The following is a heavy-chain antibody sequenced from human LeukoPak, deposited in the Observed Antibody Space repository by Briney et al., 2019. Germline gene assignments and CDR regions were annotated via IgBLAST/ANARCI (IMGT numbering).Heavy chain of an antibody. Sequence: GGSLRLSCAASGFTFSSYGMHWARQAPGKGLEWVAVIWYDGSNKYYADSVKGRFTISRDNSKNTLYLQMNSLRAEDTAVYYCARARYYYDSSGYPDYWGQGTLVTVSS. V-gene: IGHV3-33*01. J-gene: IGHJ4*02. CDR3: ARARYYYDSSGYPDY. D-gene: IGHD3-22*01. CDR2: IWYDGSNK. CDR1: GFTFSSYG.